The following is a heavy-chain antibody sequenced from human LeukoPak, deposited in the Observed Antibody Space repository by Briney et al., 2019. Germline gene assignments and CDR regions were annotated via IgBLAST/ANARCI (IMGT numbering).Heavy chain of an antibody. V-gene: IGHV3-30*02. D-gene: IGHD6-13*01. J-gene: IGHJ4*02. CDR3: AKDSQQLVPLALFDY. Sequence: GGSLRLSCAASGFTFSSYGMHWVRQTPGKGLEWVAFIRYDGSNKYYADSVKGRFTISRDNSKNTLYLQMNSLRAEDTAVYYCAKDSQQLVPLALFDYWGQGTLVTVSS. CDR1: GFTFSSYG. CDR2: IRYDGSNK.